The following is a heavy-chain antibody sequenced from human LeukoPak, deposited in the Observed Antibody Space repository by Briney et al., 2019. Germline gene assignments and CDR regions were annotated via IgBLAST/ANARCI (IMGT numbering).Heavy chain of an antibody. V-gene: IGHV1-2*02. J-gene: IGHJ3*02. CDR2: INPNSGGT. D-gene: IGHD3-22*01. CDR3: ARGTYYYDSSGYLHDAFDI. Sequence: ASVKVSCKASGYTFTGYYMHWVRQAPGQGLEWMGWINPNSGGTNYAQKFQGRVTMTRDTSISTASMDLSRLRSDDTAVYYCARGTYYYDSSGYLHDAFDIWGQGTMVTVSS. CDR1: GYTFTGYY.